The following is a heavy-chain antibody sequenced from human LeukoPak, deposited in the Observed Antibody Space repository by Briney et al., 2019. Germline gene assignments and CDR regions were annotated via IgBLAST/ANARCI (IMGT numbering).Heavy chain of an antibody. V-gene: IGHV1-18*01. Sequence: GASVKVSCKASGYTFTSYGISWVRQAPGQGLEWMGWISAYNGNTNYAQTLQGRVTMTTDRSTSKATLELRSLRSDGTAVYYCARDGHVGGIQLWYWGQGTLVTVSS. CDR3: ARDGHVGGIQLWY. CDR1: GYTFTSYG. CDR2: ISAYNGNT. J-gene: IGHJ4*02. D-gene: IGHD5-18*01.